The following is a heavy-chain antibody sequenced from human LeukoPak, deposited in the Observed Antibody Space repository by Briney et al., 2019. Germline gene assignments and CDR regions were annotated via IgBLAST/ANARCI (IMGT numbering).Heavy chain of an antibody. Sequence: GGSLRLSCAASGFSFSSYNMDWVRQAPGKGLEWVSFIDSSSRYIYQADSVKGRFTISRDNAKSSVFLQLNSLRAEDTAVYYCARDPWDDVSGFSGDYWGQGTLVTVSS. V-gene: IGHV3-21*01. J-gene: IGHJ4*02. CDR2: IDSSSRYI. CDR1: GFSFSSYN. D-gene: IGHD3-22*01. CDR3: ARDPWDDVSGFSGDY.